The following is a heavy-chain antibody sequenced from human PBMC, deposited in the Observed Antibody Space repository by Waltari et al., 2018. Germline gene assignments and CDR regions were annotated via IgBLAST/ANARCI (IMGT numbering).Heavy chain of an antibody. Sequence: QVQLQQWGAGLLKPSETLSLTCAVYGGSFSGYYWPWIAQPPGKGLEWIGEINHSGSTNYNPSLKSRVTISVDTSKNQFSLKLSSVTAADTAVYYCARGGRYYDILTGYYPSYYFDYWGQGTLVTVSS. CDR2: INHSGST. D-gene: IGHD3-9*01. V-gene: IGHV4-34*01. J-gene: IGHJ4*02. CDR3: ARGGRYYDILTGYYPSYYFDY. CDR1: GGSFSGYY.